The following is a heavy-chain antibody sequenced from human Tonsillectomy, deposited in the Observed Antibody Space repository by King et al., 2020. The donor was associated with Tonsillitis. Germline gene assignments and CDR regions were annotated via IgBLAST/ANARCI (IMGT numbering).Heavy chain of an antibody. D-gene: IGHD1-26*01. Sequence: VQLVESGGGLVQPGGSLRLSCAASGFTFSRSAMSWVRQAPGKGLEWGSGLSGSGYSTYYADSVKGRFTISRDNSKNTLYLQMNSLRAEDTAVYYCAKDYSGSYHWGQGTLVTVSA. J-gene: IGHJ4*02. CDR1: GFTFSRSA. CDR3: AKDYSGSYH. CDR2: LSGSGYST. V-gene: IGHV3-23*04.